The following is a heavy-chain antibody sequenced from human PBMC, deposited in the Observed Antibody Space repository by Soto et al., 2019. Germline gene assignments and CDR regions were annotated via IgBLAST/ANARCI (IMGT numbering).Heavy chain of an antibody. D-gene: IGHD3-22*01. Sequence: ASVKVSCKAFGYSFIGYGISGGRQAPGQGLEWMGWISAYNGNTNYAQKLQGRVTMTTDTTASTAYMELRSRRSDASAVYYCARDFESGDYYDSKQWIDEWGQGNLVTISS. J-gene: IGHJ4*02. CDR1: GYSFIGYG. CDR2: ISAYNGNT. CDR3: ARDFESGDYYDSKQWIDE. V-gene: IGHV1-18*01.